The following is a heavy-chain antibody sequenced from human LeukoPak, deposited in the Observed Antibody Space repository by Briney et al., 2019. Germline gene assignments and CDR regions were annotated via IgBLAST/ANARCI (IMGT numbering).Heavy chain of an antibody. CDR2: IYYSGST. V-gene: IGHV4-31*03. CDR3: ARAGGFFSPFGY. CDR1: GGSISSGGYY. J-gene: IGHJ4*02. D-gene: IGHD3-16*01. Sequence: SETLSLTCTVSGGSISSGGYYWSWVRQHPGKGLEWIGYIYYSGSTYYNPSLKSRVTISVDTSKNQFSLKLSSVTAADTAVYYCARAGGFFSPFGYWGQGTLVTVSS.